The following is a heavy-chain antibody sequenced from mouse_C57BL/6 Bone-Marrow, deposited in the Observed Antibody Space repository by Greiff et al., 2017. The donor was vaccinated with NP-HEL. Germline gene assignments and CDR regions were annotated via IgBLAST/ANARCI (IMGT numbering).Heavy chain of an antibody. V-gene: IGHV1-72*01. Sequence: QVQLKQPGAELVKPGASVKLSCKASGYTFTSYWMHWVKQRPGRGLEWIGRIDPNSGGTKYNEKFKSKATLTVDKPSSTAYMQLSSLTSEYSAVYSCARSAHIYYGNYSAMDYWGQGTSVTVSS. D-gene: IGHD2-1*01. J-gene: IGHJ4*01. CDR1: GYTFTSYW. CDR2: IDPNSGGT. CDR3: ARSAHIYYGNYSAMDY.